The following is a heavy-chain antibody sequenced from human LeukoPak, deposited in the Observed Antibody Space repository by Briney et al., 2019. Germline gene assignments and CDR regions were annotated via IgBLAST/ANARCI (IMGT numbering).Heavy chain of an antibody. CDR1: GGSITSYY. CDR3: ARLLRGAVDY. CDR2: IYYTGST. Sequence: PSETLSLSCTVSGGSITSYYWSWIRQPPGKALEWIGYIYYTGSTSYNPSLKSRVTMSVDTSKNQFSLKLSSVTAADTAVYYCARLLRGAVDYWGQGTLVTVSS. J-gene: IGHJ4*02. D-gene: IGHD2-15*01. V-gene: IGHV4-59*01.